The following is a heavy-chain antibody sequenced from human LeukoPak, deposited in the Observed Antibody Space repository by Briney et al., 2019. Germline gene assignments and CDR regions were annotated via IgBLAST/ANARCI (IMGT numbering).Heavy chain of an antibody. V-gene: IGHV3-53*01. CDR1: GFTVSSNS. CDR3: AREALRPSRWFDP. Sequence: GGSLRLSCAASGFTVSSNSMSWVRQAPGKGLEWVSVLYSGGNTYYADSVKGRFTISRDNSKNTLYLQMNSLRTEDTAVYYCAREALRPSRWFDPWGQGTLVTVSS. CDR2: LYSGGNT. D-gene: IGHD4-17*01. J-gene: IGHJ5*02.